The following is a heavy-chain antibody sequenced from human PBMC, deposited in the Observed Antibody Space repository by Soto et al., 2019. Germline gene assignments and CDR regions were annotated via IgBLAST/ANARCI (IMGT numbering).Heavy chain of an antibody. J-gene: IGHJ4*02. CDR1: GFTFSTYS. D-gene: IGHD4-17*01. V-gene: IGHV3-48*01. Sequence: EVQLVESGGGLVQPGGSLRLSCAASGFTFSTYSMNWVRQAPGKGLEWVSYITSSSITIYYADSVKGRFTISRDNAKNSLYLQMNSLRAEDTAVYYCARDPGDYVIDYWGQGTLVTVSS. CDR2: ITSSSITI. CDR3: ARDPGDYVIDY.